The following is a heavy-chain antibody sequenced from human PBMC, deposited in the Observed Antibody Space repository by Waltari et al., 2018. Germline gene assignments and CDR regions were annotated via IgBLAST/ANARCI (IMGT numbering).Heavy chain of an antibody. V-gene: IGHV1-18*01. CDR2: ISAYKGHT. CDR3: AREVRVSGWFDP. CDR1: GYTFTSYG. D-gene: IGHD3-10*01. J-gene: IGHJ5*02. Sequence: QVQLVQSGAEVKKPGASVKVSCKASGYTFTSYGISWVRQAPGQGLEWMGWISAYKGHTNSAQRLRGRVTMTTDTSTSTAYMGLRSLRSDGTAVYYCAREVRVSGWFDPWGQGTLVTVSS.